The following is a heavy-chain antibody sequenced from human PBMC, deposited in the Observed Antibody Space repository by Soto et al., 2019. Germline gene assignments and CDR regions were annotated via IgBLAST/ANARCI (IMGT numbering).Heavy chain of an antibody. D-gene: IGHD3-22*01. CDR2: IYYSGST. CDR3: AREGYSSGYYYYYGMDV. V-gene: IGHV4-59*01. Sequence: SETLSLTCTVSVGSISSYYWSWIRQPPGKGLEWIGYIYYSGSTNYNPSLKSRVTISVDTSKNQFSLKLSSVTAADTAVYYCAREGYSSGYYYYYGMDVWGQGTTVTVSS. J-gene: IGHJ6*02. CDR1: VGSISSYY.